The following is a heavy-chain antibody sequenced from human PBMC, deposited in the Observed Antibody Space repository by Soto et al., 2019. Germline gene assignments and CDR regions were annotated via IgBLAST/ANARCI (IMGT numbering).Heavy chain of an antibody. CDR1: GYTFTSYG. D-gene: IGHD2-15*01. CDR3: VRVGVWGCSGGTSSFNY. Sequence: QVQLVQSGAEVKKHGASVKVSCKASGYTFTSYGISWVRQAPGQGLEWMGWISADNGNTNYAQKLQGRVTMKTVTSTVTAYLERRSLRSDDTAVFYCVRVGVWGCSGGTSSFNYWGQGTLVTVS. J-gene: IGHJ4*02. CDR2: ISADNGNT. V-gene: IGHV1-18*01.